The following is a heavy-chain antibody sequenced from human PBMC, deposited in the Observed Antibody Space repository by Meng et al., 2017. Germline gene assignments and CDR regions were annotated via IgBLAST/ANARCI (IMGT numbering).Heavy chain of an antibody. CDR3: ASGYNYVDY. Sequence: QVQLGQSGAEVKKPGSSVTVSCKASGGTFSSYTISWVRQAPGQGLEWMGRIIPILGIANYAQKFQGRVTITADKSTSTAYMELSSLRSEDTAVYYCASGYNYVDYWGQGTLVTVSS. V-gene: IGHV1-69*02. CDR2: IIPILGIA. J-gene: IGHJ4*02. D-gene: IGHD6-13*01. CDR1: GGTFSSYT.